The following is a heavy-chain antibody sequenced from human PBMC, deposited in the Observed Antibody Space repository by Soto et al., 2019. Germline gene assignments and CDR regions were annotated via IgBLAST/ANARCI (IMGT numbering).Heavy chain of an antibody. D-gene: IGHD4-17*01. Sequence: QVLLVESGGGLVKPGGSLRLSCATSGFIFSDYYMHWIRQAPGKGLEWISYISGNGRIIRYADSAKGRFTISRDNAQNSLYFQMNSLRAEDTALYFCARDFDADSRTDFDYWGQGTLVTVSS. CDR3: ARDFDADSRTDFDY. CDR1: GFIFSDYY. J-gene: IGHJ4*02. CDR2: ISGNGRII. V-gene: IGHV3-11*01.